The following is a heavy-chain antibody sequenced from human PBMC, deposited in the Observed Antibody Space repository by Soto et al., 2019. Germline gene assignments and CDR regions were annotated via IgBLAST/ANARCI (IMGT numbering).Heavy chain of an antibody. CDR3: VSQPHWARPFES. V-gene: IGHV3-66*04. D-gene: IGHD7-27*01. J-gene: IGHJ4*02. CDR2: IYASDST. CDR1: GFTVSSHY. Sequence: VQLVETGGGFVQPGGSLRLSCVASGFTVSSHYMTWVRQTPGKGLEWVSIIYASDSTFYADSVKGRFTISRDNSKHTLYLQMNSLRTEDTGVYYCVSQPHWARPFESWGQGTLVNVSS.